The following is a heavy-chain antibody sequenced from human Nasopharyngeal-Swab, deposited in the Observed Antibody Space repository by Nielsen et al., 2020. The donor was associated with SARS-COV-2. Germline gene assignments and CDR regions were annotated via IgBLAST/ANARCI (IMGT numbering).Heavy chain of an antibody. D-gene: IGHD3-22*01. J-gene: IGHJ6*02. CDR2: IYHSGST. Sequence: WIRQPPGKGLEWIGEIYHSGSTNYNPSLKSRVTISADKSKNQFSLKLSSVTAADTAVYYCAKKKNQRGKRYYYDSSGYYIDYYYGMDVWGQGTTVTVSS. V-gene: IGHV4-4*02. CDR3: AKKKNQRGKRYYYDSSGYYIDYYYGMDV.